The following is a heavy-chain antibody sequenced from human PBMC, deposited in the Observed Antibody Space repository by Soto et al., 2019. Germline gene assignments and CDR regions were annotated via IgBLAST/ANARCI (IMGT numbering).Heavy chain of an antibody. CDR1: GCTFTGYY. CDR3: AREGYGDFGPGRVSLGFDY. V-gene: IGHV1-3*01. J-gene: IGHJ4*02. CDR2: INPGNGNT. D-gene: IGHD4-17*01. Sequence: ASVKVSFKASGCTFTGYYMHWVRQAPGQRPEWMGWINPGNGNTRYSQKFQGRVTITRDTSASTAYIELSSLRSEDTAVYYCAREGYGDFGPGRVSLGFDYWGQGSLVTVSS.